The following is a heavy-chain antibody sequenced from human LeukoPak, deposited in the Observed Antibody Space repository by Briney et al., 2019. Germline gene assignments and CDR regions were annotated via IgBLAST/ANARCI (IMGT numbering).Heavy chain of an antibody. J-gene: IGHJ3*02. Sequence: GGSLRLSCAASGXTFSSYSMNWVRQAPGKGLEWVSSISSSSSYIYYADSVKGRFTISRDNAKNSLYLQMNSLRAEDTAVYYCAILAAAGTDAFDIWGQGTMVTVSS. D-gene: IGHD6-13*01. CDR3: AILAAAGTDAFDI. CDR2: ISSSSSYI. CDR1: GXTFSSYS. V-gene: IGHV3-21*01.